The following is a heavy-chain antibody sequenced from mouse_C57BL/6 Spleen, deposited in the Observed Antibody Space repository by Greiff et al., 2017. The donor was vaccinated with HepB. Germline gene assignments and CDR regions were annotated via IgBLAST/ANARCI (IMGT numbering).Heavy chain of an antibody. V-gene: IGHV5-4*03. CDR1: GFTFSSYA. CDR3: ARGGYYDYDGDFDV. Sequence: EVNLVESGGGLVKPGGSLKLSCAASGFTFSSYAMSWVRQTPEKRLEWVATISDGGSYTYYPDNVKGRFTISRDNAKNNLYLQMSHLKSEDTAMYYCARGGYYDYDGDFDVWGTGTTVTVSS. D-gene: IGHD2-4*01. J-gene: IGHJ1*03. CDR2: ISDGGSYT.